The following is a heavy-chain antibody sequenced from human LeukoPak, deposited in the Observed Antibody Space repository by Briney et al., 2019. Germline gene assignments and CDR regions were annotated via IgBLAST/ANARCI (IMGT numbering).Heavy chain of an antibody. D-gene: IGHD5-18*01. CDR1: GFTFSSYW. CDR3: ARGDSPRGYSYGVDY. J-gene: IGHJ4*02. CDR2: IKQDGSEK. V-gene: IGHV3-7*01. Sequence: GGSLRLSCAASGFTFSSYWMSWVRQAPGKGLEWVANIKQDGSEKYYVDSVKGRFTISRDNAKNSLYLQMNSLRAEDTAVYYCARGDSPRGYSYGVDYWGQGTLVTVSS.